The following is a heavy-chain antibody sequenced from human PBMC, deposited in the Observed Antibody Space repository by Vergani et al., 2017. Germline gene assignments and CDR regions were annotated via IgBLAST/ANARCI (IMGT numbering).Heavy chain of an antibody. Sequence: QAQLQESGPRLVKPSQTLSLTCSFSGGSLDIHSQTWGWIRQPPGRGLEWIGSIYHTGSAYYNPSLKSRVTVSVDTSMNQVSLKLNSVTAADTAVYYCVRTVALWFGETKDGGWFDPWGQGTLVTVTS. J-gene: IGHJ5*02. V-gene: IGHV4-39*07. CDR3: VRTVALWFGETKDGGWFDP. CDR2: IYHTGSA. D-gene: IGHD3-10*01. CDR1: GGSLDIHSQT.